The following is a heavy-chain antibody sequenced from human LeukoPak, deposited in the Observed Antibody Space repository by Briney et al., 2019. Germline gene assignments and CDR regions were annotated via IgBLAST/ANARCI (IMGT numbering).Heavy chain of an antibody. J-gene: IGHJ4*02. Sequence: KPSETLSLTCTVSGGSISSGDYSWSWIRQPPGKGLEWIGYIYYSGSTYYNPSLKSRVTISVDTSKNQFSLKLSSVTAADTAVYYCARDRVLWFGELSPPDYWGQGTLVTVSS. V-gene: IGHV4-30-4*01. CDR2: IYYSGST. CDR1: GGSISSGDYS. D-gene: IGHD3-10*01. CDR3: ARDRVLWFGELSPPDY.